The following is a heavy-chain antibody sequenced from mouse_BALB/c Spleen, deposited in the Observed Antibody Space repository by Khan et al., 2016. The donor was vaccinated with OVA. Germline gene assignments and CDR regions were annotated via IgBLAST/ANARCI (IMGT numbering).Heavy chain of an antibody. CDR1: GFSFSPYS. CDR3: TRHRGYYGSNCDFDY. Sequence: EVELVESGGDLVRHGGSLKLSCAASGFSFSPYSMSWVRQTPEKRLEWVATISSGGTYTYYPDSVKGRFTISRDNAKNPLYLQMSSLKSEDTAMYYCTRHRGYYGSNCDFDYWGQGTTVTVSS. D-gene: IGHD1-1*01. V-gene: IGHV5-6-4*01. CDR2: ISSGGTYT. J-gene: IGHJ2*01.